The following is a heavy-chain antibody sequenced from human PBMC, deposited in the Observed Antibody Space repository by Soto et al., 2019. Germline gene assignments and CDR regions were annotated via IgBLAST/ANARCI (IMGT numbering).Heavy chain of an antibody. CDR1: CYTSTTCG. CDR2: ISAYNGNT. J-gene: IGHJ4*02. CDR3: ASEPIYYNDGSGYYPLGH. V-gene: IGHV1-18*04. Sequence: SVEVSFKASCYTSTTCGFSWVRQAPGQGLECVGWISAYNGNTHYSQKFQGRVTMTTDTSTSTAYMELRSLTSGDTAVYYCASEPIYYNDGSGYYPLGHWGQGTLVTVSS. D-gene: IGHD3-22*01.